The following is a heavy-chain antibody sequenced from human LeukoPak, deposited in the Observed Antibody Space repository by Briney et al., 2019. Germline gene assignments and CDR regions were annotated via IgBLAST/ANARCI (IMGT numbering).Heavy chain of an antibody. CDR3: ARDRRPQLVQTEIDY. Sequence: ASVKVTCKASGYTFTSYPMHWVRQAPGQRLEWMGWINAGNGNTKYSQKFQGRVTITRDTSASTAYMELSSLRSEDTAVYYCARDRRPQLVQTEIDYWGQGTLVTVSS. V-gene: IGHV1-3*01. CDR1: GYTFTSYP. J-gene: IGHJ4*02. CDR2: INAGNGNT. D-gene: IGHD6-13*01.